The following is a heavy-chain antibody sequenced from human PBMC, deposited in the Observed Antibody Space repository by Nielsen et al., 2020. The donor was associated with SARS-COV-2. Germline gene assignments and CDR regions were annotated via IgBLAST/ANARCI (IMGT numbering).Heavy chain of an antibody. CDR2: VSYDGSNT. Sequence: GESLKISCAASGFTFTTYAMHWVRQAPGKGLEWVAVVSYDGSNTYYADFVMGRFTVSRDNSNNTVFLHITSLKPEDTAVYFCAKDLRSTTSSVFDFWGQGTLVTVSS. J-gene: IGHJ4*02. D-gene: IGHD6-6*01. CDR1: GFTFTTYA. CDR3: AKDLRSTTSSVFDF. V-gene: IGHV3-30*18.